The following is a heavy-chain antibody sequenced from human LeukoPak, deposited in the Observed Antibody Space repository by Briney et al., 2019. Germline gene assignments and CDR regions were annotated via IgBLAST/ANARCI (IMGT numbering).Heavy chain of an antibody. V-gene: IGHV1-8*03. J-gene: IGHJ3*02. CDR3: ASPIGGGDAFDI. CDR1: EYTFTSYD. D-gene: IGHD3-10*01. CDR2: MNPNSGNT. Sequence: ASVKVSCKASEYTFTSYDINWVRQATGQRLEWMGWMNPNSGNTGYAQKFQGRVTITRNTSISTAYMELSSLRSEDTAVYYCASPIGGGDAFDIWGQGTMVTVSS.